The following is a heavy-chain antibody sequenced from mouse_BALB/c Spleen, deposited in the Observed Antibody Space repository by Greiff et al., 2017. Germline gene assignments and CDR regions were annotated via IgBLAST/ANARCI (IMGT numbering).Heavy chain of an antibody. CDR2: ISDGGSYT. D-gene: IGHD4-1*01. CDR3: ARGGSGTLDY. Sequence: EVKVEESGGGLVKPGGSLKLSCAASGFTFSDYYMYWVRQTPEKRLEWVATISDGGSYTYYPDSVKGRFTISRDNAKNNLYLQMSSLKSEDTAMYYCARGGSGTLDYWGQGTTLTVSS. J-gene: IGHJ2*01. CDR1: GFTFSDYY. V-gene: IGHV5-4*02.